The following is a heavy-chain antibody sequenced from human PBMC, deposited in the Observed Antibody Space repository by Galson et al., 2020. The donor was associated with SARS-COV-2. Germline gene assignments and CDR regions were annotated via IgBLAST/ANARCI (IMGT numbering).Heavy chain of an antibody. D-gene: IGHD3-22*01. V-gene: IGHV4-38-2*02. J-gene: IGHJ2*01. Sequence: SETLSLTCTVSGYSVSTTNYWGWVRQPPGRGLACIGSVYPSGTTYYNPSLKSRVTISVDTSKNQFSLRLDSVTAADTALYYCARQGVNMIVLVTVPGWYFDLWGRGTLVTVSS. CDR3: ARQGVNMIVLVTVPGWYFDL. CDR2: VYPSGTT. CDR1: GYSVSTTNY.